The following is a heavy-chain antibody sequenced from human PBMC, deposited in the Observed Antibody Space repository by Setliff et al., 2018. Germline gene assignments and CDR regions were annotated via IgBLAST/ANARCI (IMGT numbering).Heavy chain of an antibody. CDR1: GFSYSNCW. CDR2: INPHASEK. V-gene: IGHV3-7*01. CDR3: ASIDWGENFYNTDV. D-gene: IGHD7-27*01. J-gene: IGHJ6*03. Sequence: GGSLRLSCTASGFSYSNCWVSWVRQAPGKGLEWLASINPHASEKYYVDSVRGRFTISRDNARNTLSLQMNSLRAEDTAVYFCASIDWGENFYNTDVWGKGTTVTVSS.